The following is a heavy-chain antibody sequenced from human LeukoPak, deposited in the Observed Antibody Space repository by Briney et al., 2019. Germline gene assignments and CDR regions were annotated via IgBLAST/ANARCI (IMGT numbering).Heavy chain of an antibody. Sequence: PSETLSLTCTVSGGSISSGGYYWSWIRQHPGKGLEWIGYIYYSGSTYYNPSLKSRVTMSVDTSKNQFSLKLSSVTAADTAVYYCARGAGFDWLNRINWFDPWGQGTLVTVSS. CDR1: GGSISSGGYY. CDR2: IYYSGST. CDR3: ARGAGFDWLNRINWFDP. V-gene: IGHV4-31*03. D-gene: IGHD3-9*01. J-gene: IGHJ5*02.